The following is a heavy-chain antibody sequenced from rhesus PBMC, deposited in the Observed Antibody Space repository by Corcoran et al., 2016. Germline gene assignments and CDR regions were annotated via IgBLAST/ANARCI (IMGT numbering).Heavy chain of an antibody. J-gene: IGHJ4*01. Sequence: QVQLVQSGGEIKQPGASVKLYCKASGYSFTTHYIHWVRQAPGQGLEWIGQISPYNGNKHYAQTFQGRVTITTYTSTSTAYMALSSRRSEDTAVYYCTRDESGGFDYWGQGVLVTVSS. CDR1: GYSFTTHY. CDR2: ISPYNGNK. CDR3: TRDESGGFDY. V-gene: IGHV1-180*01.